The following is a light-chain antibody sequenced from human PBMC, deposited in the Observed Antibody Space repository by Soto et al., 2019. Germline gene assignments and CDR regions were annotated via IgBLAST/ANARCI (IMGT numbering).Light chain of an antibody. CDR3: QQYGSSPRT. V-gene: IGKV3-20*01. Sequence: EMVLTQSPGTLSLSPGERAALSCRASRSLSSTSLAWYQQRPGQAPRLLIYDVSSRATGIPDRFSGSGSGTDFTLTTSRLEPDDFAVYYCQQYGSSPRTFGQGTQVE. J-gene: IGKJ1*01. CDR1: RSLSSTS. CDR2: DVS.